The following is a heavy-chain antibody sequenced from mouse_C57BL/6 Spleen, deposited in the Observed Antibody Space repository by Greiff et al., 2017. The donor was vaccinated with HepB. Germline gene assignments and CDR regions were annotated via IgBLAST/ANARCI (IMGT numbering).Heavy chain of an antibody. CDR1: GYTFTDYY. CDR3: ARLWYPYYFDY. D-gene: IGHD2-1*01. V-gene: IGHV1-26*01. CDR2: INPNNGGT. J-gene: IGHJ2*01. Sequence: EVQLQQSGPELVKPGASVKISCKASGYTFTDYYMNWVKQSHGKSLEWIGDINPNNGGTSYNQKFKGKATLTVDKSSSTAYMELRSLTSEDSAVYYCARLWYPYYFDYWGQGTTLTVSS.